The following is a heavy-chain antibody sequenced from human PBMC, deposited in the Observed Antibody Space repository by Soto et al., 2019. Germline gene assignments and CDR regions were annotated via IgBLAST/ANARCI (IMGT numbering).Heavy chain of an antibody. CDR3: AKGPGMYYYDSSGYYHYDY. Sequence: EVQLLESGGGLAQPGGSLRLSCAASGFTFSSYAMSWVRQAPGKGLEWVSAISGSGVSTYYADSVKGRFTISRDNSKNXLXXPMHSLTAEATAVYYGAKGPGMYYYDSSGYYHYDYWGQGTLVTVSS. D-gene: IGHD3-22*01. J-gene: IGHJ4*02. CDR1: GFTFSSYA. CDR2: ISGSGVST. V-gene: IGHV3-23*01.